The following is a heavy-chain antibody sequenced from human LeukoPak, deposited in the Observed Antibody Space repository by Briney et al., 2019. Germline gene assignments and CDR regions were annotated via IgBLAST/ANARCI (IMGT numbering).Heavy chain of an antibody. CDR3: ARRSGSSWSSFGY. V-gene: IGHV3-23*01. J-gene: IGHJ4*02. D-gene: IGHD6-13*01. CDR1: GFTFNNYA. Sequence: GGSLRLSCAASGFTFNNYAMNWVRQAPGKGLEWVSGISGFGGSTYYAPSVKGRLTISRDNFGNMLYLHLDSLRVEDTAIYYCARRSGSSWSSFGYWGQGALVTVSS. CDR2: ISGFGGST.